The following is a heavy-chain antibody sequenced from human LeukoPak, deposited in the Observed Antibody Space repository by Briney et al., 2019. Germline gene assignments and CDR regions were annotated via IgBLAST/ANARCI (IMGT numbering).Heavy chain of an antibody. CDR3: ARAPLWFGEGYAFDI. CDR2: IYYSGST. J-gene: IGHJ3*02. Sequence: SETLSLTCTVSGGSISSYYWSWIRQPPGKGLEWIGYIYYSGSTNYNPSLKSRVTISVDTSKNQFSLKLSSVTAADTAVYYCARAPLWFGEGYAFDIWGQGTMVTVSS. V-gene: IGHV4-59*01. CDR1: GGSISSYY. D-gene: IGHD3-10*01.